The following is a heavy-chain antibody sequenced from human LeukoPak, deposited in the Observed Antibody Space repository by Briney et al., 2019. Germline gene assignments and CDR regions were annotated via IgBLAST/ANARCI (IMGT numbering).Heavy chain of an antibody. Sequence: SETLSLTCTVSGGSISSYYWSWIRQPAGKGLEWIGRIYTSGSTNYNPSLKSRVTMSVDTSKNQFSLKLSSVTAADTAVYYCASSDFWRGYGDCWGQGTLVTVSS. J-gene: IGHJ4*02. CDR2: IYTSGST. V-gene: IGHV4-4*07. D-gene: IGHD3-3*01. CDR1: GGSISSYY. CDR3: ASSDFWRGYGDC.